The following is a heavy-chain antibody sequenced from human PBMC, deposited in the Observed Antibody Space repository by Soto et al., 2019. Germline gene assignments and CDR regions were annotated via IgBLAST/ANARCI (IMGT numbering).Heavy chain of an antibody. J-gene: IGHJ5*02. D-gene: IGHD6-13*01. CDR2: IYWDDDK. Sequence: QITLKESGPTLVKPTQTLTLTCTFSGFSLSTSGVGVGWIRQPPGKALEWLALIYWDDDKRYSPSLKSRLTITKDTSKNQVVLTMTNMDPVDTATYYCVHLRYSSSWYSLNWFDPWGQGTLVTVSS. V-gene: IGHV2-5*02. CDR3: VHLRYSSSWYSLNWFDP. CDR1: GFSLSTSGVG.